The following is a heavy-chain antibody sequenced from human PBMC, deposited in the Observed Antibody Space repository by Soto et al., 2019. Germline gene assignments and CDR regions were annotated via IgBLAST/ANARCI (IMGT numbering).Heavy chain of an antibody. V-gene: IGHV3-21*01. J-gene: IGHJ4*02. CDR3: ARREVEKYYYDSSGYYSYYFDY. Sequence: GGSLRLSCAASGFTFISYSMNWVRQAPGKGLEWVSSISSSSSYIYYADSVKGRFTISRDNAKNSLYLQMNSLRAEDTAVYYCARREVEKYYYDSSGYYSYYFDYWGQGTLVTVSS. D-gene: IGHD3-22*01. CDR1: GFTFISYS. CDR2: ISSSSSYI.